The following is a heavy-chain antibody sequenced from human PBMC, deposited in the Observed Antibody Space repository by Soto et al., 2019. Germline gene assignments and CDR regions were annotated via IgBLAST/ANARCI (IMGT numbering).Heavy chain of an antibody. V-gene: IGHV3-30*04. CDR2: ISYDGRNE. Sequence: VQLVESGGGLVQPGRSLRLSCAASGFTFSAYAMYWVRQAPGKGLEWVTVISYDGRNEYYSDSVKGRFTISRDNSKSTLYLQMNSLRPEDTAVYYCARNCPPDYLGQGTPVTVPP. CDR1: GFTFSAYA. CDR3: ARNCPPDY. D-gene: IGHD2-21*01. J-gene: IGHJ4*02.